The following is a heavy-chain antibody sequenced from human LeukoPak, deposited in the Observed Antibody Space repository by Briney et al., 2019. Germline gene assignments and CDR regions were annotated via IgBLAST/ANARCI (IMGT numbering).Heavy chain of an antibody. CDR3: ARDYWDYGDHRRWSDP. V-gene: IGHV4-31*03. CDR2: IYYSGST. CDR1: GGSISSGGYY. Sequence: PSQTLSLTCTVSGGSISSGGYYWSWIRQHPGKGLEWIGYIYYSGSTYYNPSLKSRVTISVDTSKNQFSLKLSSVTAADTAVYYCARDYWDYGDHRRWSDPWGQGTLVTVSS. J-gene: IGHJ5*02. D-gene: IGHD4-17*01.